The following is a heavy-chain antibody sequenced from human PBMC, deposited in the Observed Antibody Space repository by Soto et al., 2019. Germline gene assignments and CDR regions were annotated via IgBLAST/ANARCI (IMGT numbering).Heavy chain of an antibody. J-gene: IGHJ5*02. Sequence: QVQLVESGGGVVQPGRSLRLSCAASGFTFSSYGMHWVRQAPGKGLEWAAVIWYDGSNKYYADSVKGRFTISRDNSKNTLYLQMNSLRAEDTAVYYCARDHWRVAAAGTGFDPWGQGTLVTVSS. D-gene: IGHD6-13*01. V-gene: IGHV3-33*01. CDR2: IWYDGSNK. CDR3: ARDHWRVAAAGTGFDP. CDR1: GFTFSSYG.